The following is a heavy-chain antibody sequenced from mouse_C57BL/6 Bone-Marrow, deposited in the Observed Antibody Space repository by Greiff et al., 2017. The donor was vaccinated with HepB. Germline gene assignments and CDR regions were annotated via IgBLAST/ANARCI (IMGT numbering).Heavy chain of an antibody. J-gene: IGHJ3*01. CDR2: IWSGGST. Sequence: VQLQQSGPGLVQPSQSLSITCPVSVFSLPSYGVHWVRQYPGKGLEWLGVIWSGGSTDDNAAFISRLSISKDKSKSQGFFKMNSLQADDTAIYYCARGLGPWFAYWGQGTLVTVSA. D-gene: IGHD3-3*01. CDR3: ARGLGPWFAY. CDR1: VFSLPSYG. V-gene: IGHV2-2*01.